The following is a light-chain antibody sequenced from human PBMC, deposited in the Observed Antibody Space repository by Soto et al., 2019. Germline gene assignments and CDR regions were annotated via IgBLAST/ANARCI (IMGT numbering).Light chain of an antibody. V-gene: IGLV2-14*01. J-gene: IGLJ3*02. Sequence: QSALTQPASVSGSPGQSLTISCTGTSSDVGAYNRVSWSQQHPGKAPKLLIYEVTKRPSGVSNRFSGSKSGNTASLTISGLQPDDEADYYCSSFTGSSTWVFGGGTKLTVL. CDR2: EVT. CDR1: SSDVGAYNR. CDR3: SSFTGSSTWV.